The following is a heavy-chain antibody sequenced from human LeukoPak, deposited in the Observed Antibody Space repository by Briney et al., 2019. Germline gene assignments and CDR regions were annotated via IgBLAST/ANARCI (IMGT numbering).Heavy chain of an antibody. Sequence: SGGSLRLSCAVSGFSFTHAWMTWVRQAPGKGRECVGRIKAKSDGDTTDYLASVKGRFTISRDDSKTTVYLQMNSLKTEDTAVYYCTPPGYEGVGYWGQGTLVTVSS. D-gene: IGHD5-12*01. V-gene: IGHV3-15*01. CDR2: IKAKSDGDTT. CDR1: GFSFTHAW. CDR3: TPPGYEGVGY. J-gene: IGHJ4*02.